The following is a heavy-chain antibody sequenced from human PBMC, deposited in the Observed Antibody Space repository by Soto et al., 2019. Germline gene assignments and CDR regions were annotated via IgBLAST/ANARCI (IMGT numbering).Heavy chain of an antibody. V-gene: IGHV3-66*01. CDR3: AREMRTGDDAFDI. CDR1: GFTVSSNY. Sequence: EGSLRLSCAASGFTVSSNYMSWVRQAPGKGLEWVSVIYSGGSTYYADSVKGRFTISRDNSKNTLYLQMNSLRAEDTAVYYCAREMRTGDDAFDIWGQGTMVTVSS. D-gene: IGHD1-1*01. CDR2: IYSGGST. J-gene: IGHJ3*02.